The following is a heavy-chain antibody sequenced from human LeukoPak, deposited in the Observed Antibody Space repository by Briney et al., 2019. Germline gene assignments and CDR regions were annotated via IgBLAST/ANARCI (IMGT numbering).Heavy chain of an antibody. CDR1: GYTLTELS. CDR2: FDPEDGET. V-gene: IGHV1-24*01. J-gene: IGHJ3*02. CDR3: ATGYYYDSSGYYLSARAFDI. Sequence: ASVTVSCKVSGYTLTELSMHWVRQAPGKGLEWMGGFDPEDGETIYAQKFQGRVTMTEDTSTDTAYMELSSLRSEDTAVYYCATGYYYDSSGYYLSARAFDIWGQGTMVTVSS. D-gene: IGHD3-22*01.